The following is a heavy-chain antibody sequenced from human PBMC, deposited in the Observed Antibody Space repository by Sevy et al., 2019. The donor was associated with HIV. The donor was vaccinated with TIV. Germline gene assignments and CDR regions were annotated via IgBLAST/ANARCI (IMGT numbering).Heavy chain of an antibody. V-gene: IGHV3-53*01. CDR1: GFTVSSNY. Sequence: GSLRLSCAASGFTVSSNYMSWVRQAPGKGLEWVSVIYSGGSTYYADSVKGRFTISRDNSKNTLYLQMNSLRAEDTAVYYCARDPGRYCSGGSCPTGAFDIWGQGTMVTVSS. D-gene: IGHD2-15*01. J-gene: IGHJ3*02. CDR3: ARDPGRYCSGGSCPTGAFDI. CDR2: IYSGGST.